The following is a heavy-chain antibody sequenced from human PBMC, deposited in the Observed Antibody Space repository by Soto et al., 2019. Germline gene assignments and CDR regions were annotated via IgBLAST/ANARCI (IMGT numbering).Heavy chain of an antibody. CDR3: VRVVEAAARHIDFDS. J-gene: IGHJ4*02. V-gene: IGHV4-39*01. CDR1: GGSIDNSHSF. CDR2: VYYSGGT. Sequence: ETLSFSFDVAGGSIDNSHSFWGWVREPPVRGLEFLGSVYYSGGTHYNPSRKSRVTVYVDTCKNQVSLRVRSVTVADTAMYECVRVVEAAARHIDFDSWGQGTVVTVSS. D-gene: IGHD2-21*01.